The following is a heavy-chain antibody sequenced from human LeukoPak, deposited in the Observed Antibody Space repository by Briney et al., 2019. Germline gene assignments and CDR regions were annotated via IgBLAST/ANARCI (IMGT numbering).Heavy chain of an antibody. CDR3: ASWGEGALDN. CDR2: ISTSTTTI. CDR1: GFTFSSYS. D-gene: IGHD1-26*01. V-gene: IGHV3-48*01. J-gene: IGHJ4*02. Sequence: GGSLRLSCEASGFTFSSYSMNWVRQAPGKGLEWISYISTSTTTIYYAHSVKDRFTISRDNAKKSLYLQMNSLRVEDTGVYYCASWGEGALDNWGQGTLVTVSS.